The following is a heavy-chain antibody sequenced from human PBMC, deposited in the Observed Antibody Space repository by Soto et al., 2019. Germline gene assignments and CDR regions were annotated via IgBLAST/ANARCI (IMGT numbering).Heavy chain of an antibody. Sequence: ASVKVSCKASGGTFSSYAISWVRQAPGQGLEWMGGIIPIFGTANYAQKFQGRVTITADKSTSTAYMELSSLRSEDTAVYYCARDGRDIAVAGTRFSYFDYWGQGTLVTVSS. D-gene: IGHD6-19*01. V-gene: IGHV1-69*06. CDR3: ARDGRDIAVAGTRFSYFDY. J-gene: IGHJ4*02. CDR1: GGTFSSYA. CDR2: IIPIFGTA.